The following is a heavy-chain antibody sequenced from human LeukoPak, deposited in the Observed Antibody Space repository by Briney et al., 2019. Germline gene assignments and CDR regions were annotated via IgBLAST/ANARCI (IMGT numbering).Heavy chain of an antibody. J-gene: IGHJ1*01. D-gene: IGHD2-2*01. CDR1: GGSFSGYY. CDR2: INRSGST. Sequence: PSETLSLTCAVYGGSFSGYYWSWIRQPPGEGLEWIGEINRSGSTNYNPSLKSRVTISVDTSKNQFSLKLSSVTAADTAVYYCARGRRIVVVPAAIFQHWGQGTLVTVSS. V-gene: IGHV4-34*01. CDR3: ARGRRIVVVPAAIFQH.